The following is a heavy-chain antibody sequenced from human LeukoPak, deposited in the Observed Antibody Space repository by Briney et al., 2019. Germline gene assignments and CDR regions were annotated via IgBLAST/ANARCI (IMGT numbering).Heavy chain of an antibody. CDR1: GFTFSSYA. J-gene: IGHJ3*02. V-gene: IGHV3-23*01. Sequence: GGSLRLSCAASGFTFSSYAMIWVRQAPGKGLEWVSSISSSGDNTYYTDSVKGRFSISRDNSKSTLYVQMNSLRAEDTAVYYCAKDRSAYSNYGYAFDIWGQGTTVTVSS. D-gene: IGHD4-11*01. CDR2: ISSSGDNT. CDR3: AKDRSAYSNYGYAFDI.